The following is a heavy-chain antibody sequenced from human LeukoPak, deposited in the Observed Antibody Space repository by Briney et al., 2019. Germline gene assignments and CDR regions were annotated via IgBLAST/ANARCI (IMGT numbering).Heavy chain of an antibody. Sequence: PSETLSLTCTVSGGSISSSSYYWGWIRQPPGKGLEWIGSIYYSGSTYYNPSLKSRVTISVDTSKNQFSLKLSSVTAADTAVYYCARTPRSISTGANSYYYYMDVWGKGTTVTVSS. V-gene: IGHV4-39*07. CDR1: GGSISSSSYY. CDR3: ARTPRSISTGANSYYYYMDV. CDR2: IYYSGST. J-gene: IGHJ6*03. D-gene: IGHD1-14*01.